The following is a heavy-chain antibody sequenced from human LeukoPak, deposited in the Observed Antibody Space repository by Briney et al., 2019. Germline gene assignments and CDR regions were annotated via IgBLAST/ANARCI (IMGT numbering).Heavy chain of an antibody. Sequence: ASVKVSCKASGYTFTGYHMHWVRQAPGQGLEWMGRINPNSGGTNYAQKFQGRVTMTRDTSISTAYMELSRLRSDDTAVYYCARRPMVRGVSLFGDDYWGQGTLVTVSS. V-gene: IGHV1-2*06. CDR1: GYTFTGYH. J-gene: IGHJ4*02. CDR3: ARRPMVRGVSLFGDDY. D-gene: IGHD3-10*01. CDR2: INPNSGGT.